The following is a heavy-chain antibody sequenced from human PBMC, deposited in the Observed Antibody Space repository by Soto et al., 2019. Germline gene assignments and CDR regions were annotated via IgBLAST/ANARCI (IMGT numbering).Heavy chain of an antibody. J-gene: IGHJ4*02. CDR2: ISWHSGSI. CDR3: AKQYYDLWSGPLDY. D-gene: IGHD3-3*01. Sequence: EVQLVESGGGLVQPGRSLRLSCAASGFTFDDYAMHWVRQAPGKGLGWVSGISWHSGSIGYADSVKGRFTISRDNAKNSLYLQMNSLRPEDTALYYCAKQYYDLWSGPLDYWGQGTLVTVS. V-gene: IGHV3-9*01. CDR1: GFTFDDYA.